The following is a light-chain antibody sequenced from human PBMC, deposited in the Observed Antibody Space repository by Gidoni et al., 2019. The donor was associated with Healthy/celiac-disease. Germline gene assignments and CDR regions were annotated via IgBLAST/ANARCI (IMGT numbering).Light chain of an antibody. CDR2: GAS. Sequence: ELVITHSPATLSVSPGARATLSCRAIPSVRGNVAWYHQKPGQEPRLLIYGASTRATGIPARVSGSGSGTEFTITISSLQAEDFAVYYCQQYNNWPQITFGQGTRLEIK. CDR3: QQYNNWPQIT. CDR1: PSVRGN. V-gene: IGKV3-15*01. J-gene: IGKJ5*01.